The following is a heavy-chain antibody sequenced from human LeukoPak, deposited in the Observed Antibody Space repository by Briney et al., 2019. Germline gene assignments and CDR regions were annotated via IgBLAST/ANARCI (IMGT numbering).Heavy chain of an antibody. CDR3: AREYQGSSYFDY. V-gene: IGHV4-4*02. Sequence: PSETLSLTCAVSGGSISSSNWWSWVRQPPGKGLEWIGYIYYSGSTYYNPSLKSRVTISVDTSKNQFSLKLSSVTAADTAVYYCAREYQGSSYFDYWGQGTLVTVSS. J-gene: IGHJ4*02. CDR1: GGSISSSNW. CDR2: IYYSGST. D-gene: IGHD6-6*01.